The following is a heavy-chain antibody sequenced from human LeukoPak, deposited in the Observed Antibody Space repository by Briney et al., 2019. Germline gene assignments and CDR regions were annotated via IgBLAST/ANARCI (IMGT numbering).Heavy chain of an antibody. J-gene: IGHJ4*02. Sequence: GGSLRLSCAASGFTFSNYAMSWVRQAPGKGLEWVSSISNSGGSTYSADSVKGRFTISRDNPRGTLYLQMSSLRADDTAIYYCARYHGGTYSSGPVYFDYWGQGTLVTVSS. CDR2: ISNSGGST. CDR3: ARYHGGTYSSGPVYFDY. D-gene: IGHD3-22*01. CDR1: GFTFSNYA. V-gene: IGHV3-23*01.